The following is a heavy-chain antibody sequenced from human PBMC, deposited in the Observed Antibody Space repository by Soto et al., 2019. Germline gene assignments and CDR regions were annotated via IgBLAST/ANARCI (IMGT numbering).Heavy chain of an antibody. CDR3: ARHRIDSSGYYLDF. Sequence: GESLKISCKGSGYSFTSFWIGWVRLMPGKGLEWIGIIYPGDSDTTYSPSFQGQVTISVDKSITTAYLQWSSLKAPDSAIYYCARHRIDSSGYYLDFWGQGTLVTVSS. D-gene: IGHD3-22*01. CDR1: GYSFTSFW. J-gene: IGHJ4*02. V-gene: IGHV5-51*01. CDR2: IYPGDSDT.